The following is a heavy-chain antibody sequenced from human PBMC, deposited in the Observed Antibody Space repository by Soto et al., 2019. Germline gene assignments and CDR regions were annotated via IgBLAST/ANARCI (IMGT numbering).Heavy chain of an antibody. J-gene: IGHJ4*02. V-gene: IGHV4-59*08. Sequence: QVQLQESGPGLVKPSETLSLTCTVSGGSISVYYWSWIRQPPGKGLEWIGYIYYSGSTNYNPSLKRRVTISVDPSKNQFSLKLSSVTAADTAVYYCARGGWRHIDYWGQGTLVTVSS. CDR1: GGSISVYY. CDR2: IYYSGST. D-gene: IGHD3-3*01. CDR3: ARGGWRHIDY.